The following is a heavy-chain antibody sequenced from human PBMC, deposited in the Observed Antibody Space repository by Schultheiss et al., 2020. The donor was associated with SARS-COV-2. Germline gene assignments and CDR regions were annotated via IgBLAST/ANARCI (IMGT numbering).Heavy chain of an antibody. Sequence: GSLRLSCAASGFTFSSYAMSWVRQAPGKGLEWVSAISGSGGSTYYADSVKGRFTISRDNSKNTLYLQMNSLRAEDTAVYYCARGGFDDFWSGYHDYWGQGTLVTVSS. CDR1: GFTFSSYA. J-gene: IGHJ4*02. D-gene: IGHD3-3*01. CDR2: ISGSGGST. CDR3: ARGGFDDFWSGYHDY. V-gene: IGHV3-23*01.